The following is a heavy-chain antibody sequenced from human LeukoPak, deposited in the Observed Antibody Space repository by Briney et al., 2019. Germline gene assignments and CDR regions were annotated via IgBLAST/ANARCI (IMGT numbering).Heavy chain of an antibody. Sequence: GGSLRLSCAASGFTFSSYEMNWVRQAPGKGLEWVSYISSSGSTIYYADSVKGRFTISRDNAKNTLYLQMNSLRADDTAVYYCARGGQGSAFDIWGQGTMVTVSS. CDR2: ISSSGSTI. V-gene: IGHV3-48*03. J-gene: IGHJ3*02. CDR3: ARGGQGSAFDI. CDR1: GFTFSSYE.